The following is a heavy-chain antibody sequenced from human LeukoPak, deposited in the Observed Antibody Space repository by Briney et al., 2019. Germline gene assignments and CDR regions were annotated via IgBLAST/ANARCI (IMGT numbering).Heavy chain of an antibody. CDR3: ARGNAKSYYYYYMDV. V-gene: IGHV4-38-2*01. CDR2: IYHSGST. D-gene: IGHD2-2*01. Sequence: ASETLSLTCAVSGYSISSGYYWGWIRQPPGKGLEWIGSIYHSGSTYYNPSLKSRVTISVDTSENQFSLKLSSVTAADTAVYYCARGNAKSYYYYYMDVWGKGTTVTVSS. CDR1: GYSISSGYY. J-gene: IGHJ6*03.